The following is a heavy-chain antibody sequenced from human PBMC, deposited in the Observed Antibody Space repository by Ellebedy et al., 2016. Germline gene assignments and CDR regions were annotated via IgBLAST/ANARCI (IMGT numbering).Heavy chain of an antibody. CDR2: IKQDGSEK. V-gene: IGHV3-7*01. J-gene: IGHJ3*02. Sequence: GESLKISCSASGFTFSIYWMNWVRQAPGKGLEWVANIKQDGSEKYYVDSVKGRFTISRDNAKNSLYLQMNSLRAEDTAVYYCARDSGGNDGFDIWGQGTMVTVSS. D-gene: IGHD3-10*01. CDR3: ARDSGGNDGFDI. CDR1: GFTFSIYW.